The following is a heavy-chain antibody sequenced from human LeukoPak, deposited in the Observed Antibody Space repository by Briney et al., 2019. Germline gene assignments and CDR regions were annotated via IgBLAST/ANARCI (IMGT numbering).Heavy chain of an antibody. CDR1: GGIFSSYV. V-gene: IGHV1-69*17. J-gene: IGHJ6*02. CDR3: ARGNASHCYTRGFDCYYYGMDV. Sequence: GAWVRVSCQASGGIFSSYVFSWVGQAPGQGLAWMGGIIHIFGIANYAQKFQGRVTITADKSTSTTYMALSSLRYEDTAVYYCARGNASHCYTRGFDCYYYGMDVWGQGTTVTVSS. CDR2: IIHIFGIA. D-gene: IGHD2-2*02.